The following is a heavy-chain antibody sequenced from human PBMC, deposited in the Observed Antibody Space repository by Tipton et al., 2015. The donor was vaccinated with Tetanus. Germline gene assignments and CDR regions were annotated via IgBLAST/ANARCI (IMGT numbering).Heavy chain of an antibody. CDR3: ARRIQVFGPAILDAFDL. Sequence: TLSLTCTVAGGSISGYYWTWIRQPPGKGLEWIGYTYDNGTTSYSPSLKSRVIISVDKSKNQLSLKLGSVTAEDTAIYYCARRIQVFGPAILDAFDLWAQGTMVIVSP. CDR1: GGSISGYY. V-gene: IGHV4-59*12. CDR2: TYDNGTT. D-gene: IGHD3/OR15-3a*01. J-gene: IGHJ3*01.